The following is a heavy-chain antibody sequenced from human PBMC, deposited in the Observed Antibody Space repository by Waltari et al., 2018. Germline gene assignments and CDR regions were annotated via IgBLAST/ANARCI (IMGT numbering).Heavy chain of an antibody. Sequence: QVQLQQWGAGLLKPSETLSLTCAVYGGSFSGYYWSWIRQPPGKELEWIGEIHHSGSTCDAPAPECRGNISVVALRFWWSPNLGSGAGPCTAGCCCSRVSRVALPRFDRSGRKPDIYDCYSGMDVWSQGTTVSVSS. CDR2: IHHSGST. CDR1: GGSFSGYY. V-gene: IGHV4-34*01. J-gene: IGHJ6*02. D-gene: IGHD6-19*01. CDR3: SRVSRVALPRFDRSGRKPDIYDCYSGMDV.